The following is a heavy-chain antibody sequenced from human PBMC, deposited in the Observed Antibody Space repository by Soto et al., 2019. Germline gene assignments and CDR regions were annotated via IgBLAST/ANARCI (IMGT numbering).Heavy chain of an antibody. V-gene: IGHV3-30*18. CDR2: ISYDGSNK. CDR1: GFTFSSYG. D-gene: IGHD2-21*02. CDR3: AKDESAYCGGDCYSNY. Sequence: RGSLRLSCAASGFTFSSYGMHWVRQAPGKGLEWVAVISYDGSNKYYADSVKGRFTISRDNSKNTLYLQMNSLRAEDTAVYYCAKDESAYCGGDCYSNYWGQGTL. J-gene: IGHJ4*02.